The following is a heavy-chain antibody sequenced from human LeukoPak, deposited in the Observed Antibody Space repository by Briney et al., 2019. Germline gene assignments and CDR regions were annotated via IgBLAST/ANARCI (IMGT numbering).Heavy chain of an antibody. D-gene: IGHD1-26*01. Sequence: PGESLKISCQGSQYSFATYWIAWLRQMPGKGLEWMGIIYPSDSDTRYSPSFQGQVTISADKSIKTAYLQWSSLKASDTAMYYCARPLQGIVGATGFDYWGQGTLVTVSS. CDR1: QYSFATYW. CDR2: IYPSDSDT. V-gene: IGHV5-51*01. CDR3: ARPLQGIVGATGFDY. J-gene: IGHJ4*02.